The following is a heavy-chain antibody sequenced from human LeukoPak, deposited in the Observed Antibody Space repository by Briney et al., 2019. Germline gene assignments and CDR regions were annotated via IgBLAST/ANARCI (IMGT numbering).Heavy chain of an antibody. D-gene: IGHD1-1*01. Sequence: ASVKVSCKASGGTFSSYAISWVRQAPGQGLEWMGGIIPIFGTANYAQKFQGRVTITADKSTSTAYMELNSLRSEDTAVYYCARSYGWKHAFDIWGQGTMVTVSS. V-gene: IGHV1-69*06. J-gene: IGHJ3*02. CDR2: IIPIFGTA. CDR3: ARSYGWKHAFDI. CDR1: GGTFSSYA.